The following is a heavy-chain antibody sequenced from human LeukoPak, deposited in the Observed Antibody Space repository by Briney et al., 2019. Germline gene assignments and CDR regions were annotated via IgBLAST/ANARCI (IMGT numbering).Heavy chain of an antibody. Sequence: GESLKISCKASGYPFPNFWIAWVRQMPGKGLEWMGIIYPDDSNSRYSPSFEGQVTFSADKSINTAYLQWSSLKASDTAMYYCARERSSQGYFDFWGQGTLVTVSS. CDR2: IYPDDSNS. CDR3: ARERSSQGYFDF. CDR1: GYPFPNFW. J-gene: IGHJ4*02. V-gene: IGHV5-51*01. D-gene: IGHD6-6*01.